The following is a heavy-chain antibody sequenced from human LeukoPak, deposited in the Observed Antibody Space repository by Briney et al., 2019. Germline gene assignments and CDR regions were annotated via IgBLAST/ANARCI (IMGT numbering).Heavy chain of an antibody. J-gene: IGHJ4*02. CDR3: ASHGSGSYYSYFAY. D-gene: IGHD3-10*01. CDR2: ISRSSSYI. CDR1: GFTFSSYI. V-gene: IGHV3-21*01. Sequence: GGSLRLSCAASGFTFSSYIMNWVRQAPGKGLEWVSFISRSSSYIYYTDSVKGRFTISRDNAKSSLYLQMNSLRAEDTAVYYCASHGSGSYYSYFAYWGQGTVVTVSS.